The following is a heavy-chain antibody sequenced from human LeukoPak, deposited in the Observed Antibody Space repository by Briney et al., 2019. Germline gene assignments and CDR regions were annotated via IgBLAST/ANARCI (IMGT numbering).Heavy chain of an antibody. Sequence: GASVKVSCKASGGSFSSYAISWVRQAPGQGLEWMGGILPIVNTADYAQKFQGRVTITADESTSTAYMDLSSLRSEDTAVYYCARLTIGDYGDRESGFDYWGQGTPVTVSS. J-gene: IGHJ4*02. CDR3: ARLTIGDYGDRESGFDY. CDR2: ILPIVNTA. V-gene: IGHV1-69*13. D-gene: IGHD4-17*01. CDR1: GGSFSSYA.